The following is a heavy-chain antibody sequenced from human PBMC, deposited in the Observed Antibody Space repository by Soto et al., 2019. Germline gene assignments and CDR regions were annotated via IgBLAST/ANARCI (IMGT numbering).Heavy chain of an antibody. CDR2: IIPIFGTA. Sequence: QVQLVQSGAEVKKPGSSVKVSCKASGGTFSSYAISWVRQAPGQGLEWMGGIIPIFGTANYAQKFQGRVTITADESTSTAYMELSSLRSEDTAVYYCASRGGSYYEDYYYGMDVWGQGPTVTVSS. CDR3: ASRGGSYYEDYYYGMDV. D-gene: IGHD1-26*01. CDR1: GGTFSSYA. V-gene: IGHV1-69*01. J-gene: IGHJ6*02.